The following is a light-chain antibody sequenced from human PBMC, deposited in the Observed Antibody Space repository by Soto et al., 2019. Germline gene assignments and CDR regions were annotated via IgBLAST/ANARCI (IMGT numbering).Light chain of an antibody. Sequence: DIQMTQSPSSLSASIGDRVTITCRASQSIGRCLEWYQQKPGKAPKLLIYPASNLESGVPSRFSGSGSGTEFTLTISSLQPDDFATYYCQHYNSYGTFGQGTKVDIK. CDR1: QSIGRC. CDR3: QHYNSYGT. J-gene: IGKJ1*01. CDR2: PAS. V-gene: IGKV1-5*01.